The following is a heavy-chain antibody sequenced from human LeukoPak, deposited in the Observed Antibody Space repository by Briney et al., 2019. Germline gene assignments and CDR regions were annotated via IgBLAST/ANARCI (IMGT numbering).Heavy chain of an antibody. J-gene: IGHJ6*03. CDR2: INPNSGGT. Sequence: GASVKVSCKASGYTFTGYYMHWVRQAPGQGGEWMGRINPNSGGTNYAQKFQGRVTITRDTSISTAYMELSRLRSDDTAVYYCARLPEGIAVAGRRYMDVWGKGTTVTVSS. CDR1: GYTFTGYY. V-gene: IGHV1-2*06. D-gene: IGHD6-19*01. CDR3: ARLPEGIAVAGRRYMDV.